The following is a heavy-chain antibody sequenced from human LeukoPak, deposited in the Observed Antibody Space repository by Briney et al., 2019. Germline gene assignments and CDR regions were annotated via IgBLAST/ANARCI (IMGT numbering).Heavy chain of an antibody. D-gene: IGHD6-13*01. CDR2: ISAYNGNT. Sequence: ASVKVSCKASGYTFTSYGISWVRQAPGQVLEWMGWISAYNGNTNYAQKLQGRVTMTTDTSTSTAYMELRSLRSDDTAVYYCARDLGIAADLNWFDPWGQGTLVTVSS. CDR3: ARDLGIAADLNWFDP. J-gene: IGHJ5*02. CDR1: GYTFTSYG. V-gene: IGHV1-18*04.